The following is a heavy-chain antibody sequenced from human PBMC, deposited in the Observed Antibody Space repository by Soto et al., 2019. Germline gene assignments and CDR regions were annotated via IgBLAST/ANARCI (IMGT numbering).Heavy chain of an antibody. CDR1: GGTFSSYA. CDR3: ASPSGYCISTSCFKDFDY. CDR2: IIPIFGTA. V-gene: IGHV1-69*12. D-gene: IGHD2-2*01. J-gene: IGHJ4*02. Sequence: QVQLVQSGAEVKKPGSSVKVSCKASGGTFSSYAISWVRQAPGQGLEWMGGIIPIFGTANYAQKFQGRVTLTADESTSTAYRELGSLRSEDTAVYYCASPSGYCISTSCFKDFDYWGQGTLVTVSS.